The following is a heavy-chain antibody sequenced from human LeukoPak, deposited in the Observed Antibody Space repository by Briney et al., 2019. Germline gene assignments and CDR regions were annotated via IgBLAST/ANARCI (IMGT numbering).Heavy chain of an antibody. J-gene: IGHJ5*02. CDR2: INHSGST. CDR3: ATEVAATNYDSSGYYL. Sequence: PSETLSLTCAVYGGSFSGYYWSWIRQPPGKGLEWIGEINHSGSTNYNPSLKSRVTISVDTSKNQFSLKLSSVTAAYTAVYYCATEVAATNYDSSGYYLWGQGTLVTVSS. V-gene: IGHV4-34*01. D-gene: IGHD3-22*01. CDR1: GGSFSGYY.